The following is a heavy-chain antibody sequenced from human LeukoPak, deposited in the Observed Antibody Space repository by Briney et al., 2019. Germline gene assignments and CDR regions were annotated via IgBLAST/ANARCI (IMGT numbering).Heavy chain of an antibody. D-gene: IGHD3-3*01. V-gene: IGHV4-39*01. CDR1: GDSINNNNYY. CDR2: IYYNGRT. Sequence: SETLSLTCTVSGDSINNNNYYWGWIRQPPGKGLEWIGNIYYNGRTHYSPSLKSRGTISVDTSNNQFSLKLSSVTAADTAVYYCARITDRTIFGEIMHGFDIWGQGTPVTVSS. J-gene: IGHJ3*02. CDR3: ARITDRTIFGEIMHGFDI.